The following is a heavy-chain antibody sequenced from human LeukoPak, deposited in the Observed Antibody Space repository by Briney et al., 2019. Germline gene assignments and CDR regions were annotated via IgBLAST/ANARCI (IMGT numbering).Heavy chain of an antibody. Sequence: SETLSLTCTVSGATVSGAPISRYYWSWIRQPPGKGLEGIGYIYYSGSTNYNPSLKSRVTISVDTSKNQFSLKVTSVTAADTAVYYCARETAASDAFDIWGQGTMVTVSS. J-gene: IGHJ3*02. CDR2: IYYSGST. V-gene: IGHV4-61*01. CDR1: GATVSGAPISRYY. D-gene: IGHD2-21*02. CDR3: ARETAASDAFDI.